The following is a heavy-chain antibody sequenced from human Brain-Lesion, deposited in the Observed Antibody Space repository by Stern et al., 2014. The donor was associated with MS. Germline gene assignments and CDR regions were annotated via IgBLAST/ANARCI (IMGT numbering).Heavy chain of an antibody. CDR2: ISGRGDPT. V-gene: IGHV3-23*04. CDR3: AKWPHHIAVAGTRYFQH. J-gene: IGHJ1*01. Sequence: EVQLVESGGGLVQPGGSLRLSCAASGFRFSTYAMSWVRQTPGKGLQWVSVISGRGDPTYYADSGKGRFTISRDNSKNTLYLQMDSLRADDTAVYYCAKWPHHIAVAGTRYFQHWGQGTLVTVSS. CDR1: GFRFSTYA. D-gene: IGHD6-19*01.